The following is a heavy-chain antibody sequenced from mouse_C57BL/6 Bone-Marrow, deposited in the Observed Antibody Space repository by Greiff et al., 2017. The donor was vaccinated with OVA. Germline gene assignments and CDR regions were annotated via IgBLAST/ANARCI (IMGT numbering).Heavy chain of an antibody. CDR2: IDPENGDT. CDR1: GFTIKDDY. V-gene: IGHV14-4*01. J-gene: IGHJ3*01. Sequence: EVQLQQSGAELVRPGASVKLSCTASGFTIKDDYMHWVKQRPEQGLEWIGWIDPENGDTEYASKFQGKATITADTSSNTAYLQLSSLTSEDTAVYYCTTKGGWFAYWGQGTLVTVSA. CDR3: TTKGGWFAY.